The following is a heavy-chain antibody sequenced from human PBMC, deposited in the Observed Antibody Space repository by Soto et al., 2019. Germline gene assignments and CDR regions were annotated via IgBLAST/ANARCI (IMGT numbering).Heavy chain of an antibody. CDR1: GFTFSGYS. J-gene: IGHJ1*01. CDR2: ISSSSKNI. D-gene: IGHD1-26*01. V-gene: IGHV3-21*01. Sequence: EVQLVESGGGLVKPGGSLRLSCAASGFTFSGYSMNWVRLAPGKGLEWVSSISSSSKNIYYVDSVKGRFTISRDNAKDLLYLQMNSLRAEDTAVYYCARDPSDLWEPDQYFQYWGQGTLVTFSS. CDR3: ARDPSDLWEPDQYFQY.